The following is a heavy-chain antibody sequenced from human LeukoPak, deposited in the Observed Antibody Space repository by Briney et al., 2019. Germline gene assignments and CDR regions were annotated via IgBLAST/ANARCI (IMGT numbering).Heavy chain of an antibody. CDR3: AKDIAAAGGPCAY. J-gene: IGHJ4*02. V-gene: IGHV3-30*02. D-gene: IGHD6-13*01. CDR2: IRSDGSDK. CDR1: GFTFSGYD. Sequence: PGGSLRLSCAASGFTFSGYDMHWVRQAPGMGLEWVALIRSDGSDKYYADSVKGRFTISRDNSKNTLFLQMNSLRAEDTAVYYCAKDIAAAGGPCAYWGRGTLVTVSS.